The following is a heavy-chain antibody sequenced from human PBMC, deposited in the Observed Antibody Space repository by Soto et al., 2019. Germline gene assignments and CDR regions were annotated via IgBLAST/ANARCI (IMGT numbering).Heavy chain of an antibody. CDR1: GGSFSGYY. V-gene: IGHV4-34*01. Sequence: QVQLQQWGAGLLKPSETLSLTCAVYGGSFSGYYWSWIRQPPGKGLEWIGEINHSGSTNYNPSLKSRVTISVDTSKNQFSLKLSSVTAADTAVYYCARGLGSSWYGRVDYWGQGTLVTVSS. CDR2: INHSGST. J-gene: IGHJ4*02. D-gene: IGHD6-13*01. CDR3: ARGLGSSWYGRVDY.